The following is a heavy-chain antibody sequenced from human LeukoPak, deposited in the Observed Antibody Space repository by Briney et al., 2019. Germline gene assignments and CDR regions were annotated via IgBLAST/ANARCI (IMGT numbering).Heavy chain of an antibody. D-gene: IGHD1-14*01. CDR3: ATGRNRYFEN. CDR1: GINFYDYT. CDR2: ITRDGYNT. V-gene: IGHV3-43*01. J-gene: IGHJ4*02. Sequence: GGSLRLSCATSGINFYDYTLHWVRQAPGKGPECISLITRDGYNTFYADSVKGRFTISRDTSRNSLSLQMNSLKTEDSALYYCATGRNRYFENWGQGTLVTVSS.